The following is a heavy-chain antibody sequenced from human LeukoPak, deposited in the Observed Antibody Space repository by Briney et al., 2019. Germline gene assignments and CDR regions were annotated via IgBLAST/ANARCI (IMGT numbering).Heavy chain of an antibody. CDR2: IIPILGIA. V-gene: IGHV1-69*04. D-gene: IGHD6-13*01. J-gene: IGHJ3*02. Sequence: ASVKVSCKASGGTFSSYTISWVRQAPGQGLEWMGRIIPILGIASYAQKFQGRVTITADKSTSTAYMELSSLRSEDTAVYYCARDDSSSWEDAFDIWGQGTMVTVSS. CDR1: GGTFSSYT. CDR3: ARDDSSSWEDAFDI.